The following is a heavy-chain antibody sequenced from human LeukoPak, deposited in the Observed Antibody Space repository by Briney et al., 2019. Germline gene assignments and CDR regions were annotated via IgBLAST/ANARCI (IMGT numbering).Heavy chain of an antibody. Sequence: PGRSLRLSCAASGFTFSSYAMHWVRQAPGKGLEWVAVIWYDGSNKYYVDSVKGRFTISRDNSKNTLSLQMNSLRAEDTAVYYCARVNYDYGVYVGAFDIWGQGTMVTVSS. CDR2: IWYDGSNK. J-gene: IGHJ3*02. V-gene: IGHV3-33*01. CDR1: GFTFSSYA. CDR3: ARVNYDYGVYVGAFDI. D-gene: IGHD4-17*01.